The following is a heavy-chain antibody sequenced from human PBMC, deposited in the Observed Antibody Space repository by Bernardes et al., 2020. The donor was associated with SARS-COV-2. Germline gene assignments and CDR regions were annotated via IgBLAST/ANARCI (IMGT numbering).Heavy chain of an antibody. CDR1: GFTFSSYA. CDR2: VSGLGNSR. J-gene: IGHJ4*02. D-gene: IGHD6-6*01. V-gene: IGHV3-23*01. Sequence: GGSLSLSCAASGFTFSSYAMSWFPQAPGKGLEWVSAVSGLGNSRAYADPVKGRFTIPRDNSKNTVYLQMNSLRVEDTAVYFFVAMEIAAPATDFWGQGTLVTVSS. CDR3: VAMEIAAPATDF.